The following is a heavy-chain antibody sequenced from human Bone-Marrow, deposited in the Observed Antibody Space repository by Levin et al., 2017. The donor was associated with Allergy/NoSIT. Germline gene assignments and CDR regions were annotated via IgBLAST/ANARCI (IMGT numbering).Heavy chain of an antibody. V-gene: IGHV1-69*13. D-gene: IGHD3-16*01. CDR3: ARDGGRYYYFDY. Sequence: GASVKVSCKASGGTFSSYAISWVRQAPGQGLEWMGGIIPIFGTANYAQKFQGRVTITADESTSTAYMELSSLRSEDTAVYYCARDGGRYYYFDYWGQGTLVTVSS. CDR2: IIPIFGTA. CDR1: GGTFSSYA. J-gene: IGHJ4*02.